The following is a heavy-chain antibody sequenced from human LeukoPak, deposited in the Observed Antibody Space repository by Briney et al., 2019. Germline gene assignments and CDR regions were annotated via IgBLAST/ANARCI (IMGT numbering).Heavy chain of an antibody. D-gene: IGHD4-23*01. V-gene: IGHV3-23*01. J-gene: IGHJ4*02. Sequence: GGSLRLSCAASGFTFSSYAMSWVRQAPGKGLDCVSVISGSDGYTYYADSVKGRFTISRDNSKNTLYLQMNSLRAEDTAVYYCAKDLGPVDYFDYWGQGTLVTVSS. CDR1: GFTFSSYA. CDR3: AKDLGPVDYFDY. CDR2: ISGSDGYT.